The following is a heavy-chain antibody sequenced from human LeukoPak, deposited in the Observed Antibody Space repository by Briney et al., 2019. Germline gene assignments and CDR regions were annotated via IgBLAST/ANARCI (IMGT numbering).Heavy chain of an antibody. J-gene: IGHJ4*02. CDR1: GFTFSTYG. V-gene: IGHV3-33*01. D-gene: IGHD4-23*01. CDR2: IWYDGKTK. CDR3: AREEGADGTSGINY. Sequence: PGGSLRLSCAASGFTFSTYGMHWVRQAPGKGLEWVSDIWYDGKTKFYADSVKGRFTISRDNSKKTLYLQMDSLRAEDTAVYHCAREEGADGTSGINYWGQGTLVIVSS.